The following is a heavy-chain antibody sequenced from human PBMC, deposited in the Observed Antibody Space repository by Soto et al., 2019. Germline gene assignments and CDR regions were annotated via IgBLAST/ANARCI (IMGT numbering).Heavy chain of an antibody. V-gene: IGHV1-3*01. CDR1: GYTFTSYA. CDR2: INAGNGNT. CDR3: ARDRDSYNYGIDY. J-gene: IGHJ4*02. D-gene: IGHD5-12*01. Sequence: QVQLVQSGAEVKKPGASVKVSCKASGYTFTSYAMHWVRQAPGQRLEWMGWINAGNGNTKYSQKFQGRVTITRDTSASTAYMELSSLRSEDTAVYYCARDRDSYNYGIDYWGQGTLVTVSS.